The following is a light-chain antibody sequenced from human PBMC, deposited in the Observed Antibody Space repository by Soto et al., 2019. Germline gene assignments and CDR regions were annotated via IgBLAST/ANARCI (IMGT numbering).Light chain of an antibody. CDR1: QSISSY. CDR2: KAS. J-gene: IGKJ1*01. CDR3: QQYNSSWT. Sequence: DLQMPQSPSTLSASVGYRVTITCRASQSISSYLNWYQQKPGKAPKLLIYKASSLESGVPSRFSGSGSGTEFTLTISSLQPDEFATYDCQQYNSSWTFGQGTKVDIK. V-gene: IGKV1-5*03.